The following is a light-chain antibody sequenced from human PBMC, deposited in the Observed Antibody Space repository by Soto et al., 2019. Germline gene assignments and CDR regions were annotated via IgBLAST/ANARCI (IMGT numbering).Light chain of an antibody. V-gene: IGKV3-11*01. Sequence: EIVLTQSPATLSLSPGERATLSCRASQSVSSYLAWYQQTPGQAPRLLIYDASNRATGIPARFSGSGSGTDLTLTIRSLEPEDFAVYYCQLRSNWLFTFGPGTKVDIK. CDR1: QSVSSY. CDR2: DAS. CDR3: QLRSNWLFT. J-gene: IGKJ3*01.